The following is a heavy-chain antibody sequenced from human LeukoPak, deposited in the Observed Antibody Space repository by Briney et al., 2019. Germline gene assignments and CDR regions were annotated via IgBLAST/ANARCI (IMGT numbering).Heavy chain of an antibody. CDR2: ISGYNGHT. J-gene: IGHJ4*02. CDR1: GYTFTSYN. Sequence: ASVKVPCKASGYTFTSYNIGWVRQAPGQGLEWMGWISGYNGHTNYARRLQGRVTMTTDTSTSTAYLELRSLRSDDTAVFYCARRWTTTTDDYFDYWGQGTLVIVSS. CDR3: ARRWTTTTDDYFDY. D-gene: IGHD5-24*01. V-gene: IGHV1-18*04.